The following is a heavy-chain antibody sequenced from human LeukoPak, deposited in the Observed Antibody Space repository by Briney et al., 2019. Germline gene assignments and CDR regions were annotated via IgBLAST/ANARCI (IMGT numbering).Heavy chain of an antibody. CDR3: ARVFSGNSDDYYYGMDV. D-gene: IGHD4-23*01. CDR2: INPSGGST. CDR1: GYTFTSYD. J-gene: IGHJ6*02. Sequence: ASVKVSCKASGYTFTSYDMHWVRQAPGQGREWMGIINPSGGSTSYAQKFQGRVTMTRDTSTSTVYMELSSLRSEDTAVYYCARVFSGNSDDYYYGMDVWGQGTAVTVSS. V-gene: IGHV1-46*01.